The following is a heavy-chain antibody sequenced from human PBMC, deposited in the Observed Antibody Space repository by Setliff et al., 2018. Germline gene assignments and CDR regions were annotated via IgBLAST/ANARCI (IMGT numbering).Heavy chain of an antibody. D-gene: IGHD6-19*01. CDR3: ARVTIAVAGCFDF. CDR2: IGAYNGNT. V-gene: IGHV1-18*01. CDR1: GYTFTNYG. Sequence: ASVKVSCKASGYTFTNYGVTWVRQAPGQGLEWMGWIGAYNGNTYNAHKFQGRVTMTSDTSTSTAYMELRSLRSDDTAVYYCARVTIAVAGCFDFWGQGTLVTVSS. J-gene: IGHJ4*02.